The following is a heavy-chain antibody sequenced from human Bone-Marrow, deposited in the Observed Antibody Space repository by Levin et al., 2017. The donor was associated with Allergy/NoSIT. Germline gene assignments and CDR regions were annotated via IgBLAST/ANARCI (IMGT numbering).Heavy chain of an antibody. V-gene: IGHV3-74*01. D-gene: IGHD3-10*01. J-gene: IGHJ3*02. CDR3: AQINGGSYAFDI. CDR1: GFTFSSYW. Sequence: PGGSLRLSCAASGFTFSSYWMHWVRQAPGKGLVWVSRINSDGSTTNYADSVKGRFTISRDNAKNTLYLQMNSLKAEDTAVYYCAQINGGSYAFDIWGQGTMVTVSS. CDR2: INSDGSTT.